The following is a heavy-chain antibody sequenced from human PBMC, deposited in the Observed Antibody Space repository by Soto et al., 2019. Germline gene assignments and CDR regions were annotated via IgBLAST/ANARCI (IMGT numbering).Heavy chain of an antibody. J-gene: IGHJ4*02. CDR2: IYYSGST. CDR3: ARETMVRGVIHPSPLDC. Sequence: QVQLQESGPGLVKPSQTQSLTCTVAGGYISSGGYYWSWIRQHPGKGLEWIGYIYYSGSTYYNPSLKSRVTISVDTSKNQFSLKLSSVTAADTAVYYCARETMVRGVIHPSPLDCWGQGTLVTVSS. V-gene: IGHV4-31*03. CDR1: GGYISSGGYY. D-gene: IGHD3-10*01.